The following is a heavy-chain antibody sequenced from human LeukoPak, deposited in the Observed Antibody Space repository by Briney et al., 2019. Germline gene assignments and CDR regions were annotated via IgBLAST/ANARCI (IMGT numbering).Heavy chain of an antibody. D-gene: IGHD6-19*01. CDR1: GYSFTSHY. Sequence: ASVKVSCKASGYSFTSHYMHWVRQAPGQGLEWMGWINPNSGGTNYAQKFQGRVTMTRDTSISTAYMELSRLRSDDTAVYYCAIGYSSGWWIFDYWGQGTLVTVSS. V-gene: IGHV1-2*02. CDR3: AIGYSSGWWIFDY. J-gene: IGHJ4*02. CDR2: INPNSGGT.